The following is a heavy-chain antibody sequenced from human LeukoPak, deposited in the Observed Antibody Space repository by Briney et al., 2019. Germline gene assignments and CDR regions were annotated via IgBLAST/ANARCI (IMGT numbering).Heavy chain of an antibody. J-gene: IGHJ6*03. D-gene: IGHD6-19*01. V-gene: IGHV4-39*01. CDR2: IYYSGST. CDR3: ARQGPDSSGWGLSYYYYMDV. CDR1: GGSISRSGYS. Sequence: PSQTLSLTCAVSGGSISRSGYSWGWIRQPPGKGLEWIGSIYYSGSTYYNPSLKSRVTISVDTSKNQFSLKLSSVTAADTAVYYCARQGPDSSGWGLSYYYYMDVWGKGTTVTISS.